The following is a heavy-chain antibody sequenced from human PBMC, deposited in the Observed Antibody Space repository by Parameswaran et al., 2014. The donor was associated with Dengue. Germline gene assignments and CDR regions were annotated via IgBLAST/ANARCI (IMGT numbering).Heavy chain of an antibody. J-gene: IGHJ6*02. D-gene: IGHD1-7*01. Sequence: WVRQAPGQGLEWMGWMNPNSGNTGYAQKFQGRVTMTRNTSISTAYMELSSLRSEDTAVYYCARGHVVGTGTTWVASYGMDVWGQGTTVTVSS. V-gene: IGHV1-8*01. CDR3: ARGHVVGTGTTWVASYGMDV. CDR2: MNPNSGNT.